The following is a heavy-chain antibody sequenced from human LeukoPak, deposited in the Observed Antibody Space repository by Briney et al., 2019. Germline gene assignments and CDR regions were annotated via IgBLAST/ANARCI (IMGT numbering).Heavy chain of an antibody. CDR2: IYYRRRN. Sequence: SETLSLTCTVSGDSISRSNYYWGWIRQPPGKGLEWIGSIYYRRRNDYNPSLKSRVTISVDTSKNQFSLKLSSVTAADTAVYYCARVEYSGYDRYYFDYWGQGTLVTVSS. D-gene: IGHD5-12*01. CDR3: ARVEYSGYDRYYFDY. V-gene: IGHV4-39*07. CDR1: GDSISRSNYY. J-gene: IGHJ4*02.